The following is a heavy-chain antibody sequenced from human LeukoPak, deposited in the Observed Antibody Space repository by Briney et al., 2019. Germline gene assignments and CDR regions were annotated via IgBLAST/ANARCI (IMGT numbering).Heavy chain of an antibody. J-gene: IGHJ3*02. V-gene: IGHV3-11*01. CDR2: ISSSGSTI. Sequence: QPGGSLRLSCAASGFTFSDYYMSWIRQAPGKGLEWVSYISSSGSTIYYADSVKGRFTISRDNAKNSLYLQMNSLRAEDTAVYYCARDKGFRTKIVGASGGAFDIRGQGTMVTVSS. CDR3: ARDKGFRTKIVGASGGAFDI. D-gene: IGHD1-26*01. CDR1: GFTFSDYY.